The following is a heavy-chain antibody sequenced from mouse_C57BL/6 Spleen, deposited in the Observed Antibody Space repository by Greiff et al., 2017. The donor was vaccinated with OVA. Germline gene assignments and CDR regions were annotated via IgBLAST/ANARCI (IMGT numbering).Heavy chain of an antibody. CDR2: INYDGSST. J-gene: IGHJ4*01. CDR3: ARGYGGAMDY. Sequence: EVQRVESEGGLVQPGSSMKLSCTASGFTFSDYYMAWVRQVPEKGLEWVANINYDGSSTYYLDSLKSRFIISRDNAKNILYLQMSSLKSEDTATYYCARGYGGAMDYWGQGTSVTVSS. V-gene: IGHV5-16*01. CDR1: GFTFSDYY. D-gene: IGHD1-1*01.